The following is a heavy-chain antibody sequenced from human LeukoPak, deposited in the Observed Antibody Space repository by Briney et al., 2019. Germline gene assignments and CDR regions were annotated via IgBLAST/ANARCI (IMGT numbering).Heavy chain of an antibody. J-gene: IGHJ3*02. CDR1: GYNFVGYY. CDR3: ARGGAVPGDFDAFDI. Sequence: ASVKVSCKASGYNFVGYYIHWVRQAPGQGLEWMGRINPRDGETNFAQKFQGRVTMTSDTSISTTYMELRSLRSDDTAVYYCARGGAVPGDFDAFDIWGQGTMVTVSS. D-gene: IGHD6-19*01. V-gene: IGHV1-2*06. CDR2: INPRDGET.